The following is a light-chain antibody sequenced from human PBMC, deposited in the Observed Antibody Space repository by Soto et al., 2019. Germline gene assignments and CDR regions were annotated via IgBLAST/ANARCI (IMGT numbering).Light chain of an antibody. CDR2: LENSGSL. Sequence: QLVLTQSSSASGFLGSSVKLTCTLDSGHRSYIIAWHQHQPGKAPRFLMRLENSGSLKKGSGVPDRFSGSSSGSARYLIISNLQSEDEADYYCETWNSNSRVFGGGTKVTVL. CDR3: ETWNSNSRV. CDR1: SGHRSYI. V-gene: IGLV4-60*03. J-gene: IGLJ3*02.